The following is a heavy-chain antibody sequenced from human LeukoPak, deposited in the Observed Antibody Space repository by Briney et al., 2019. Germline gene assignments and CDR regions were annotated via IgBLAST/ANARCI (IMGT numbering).Heavy chain of an antibody. Sequence: GGSLRLSCADSGFTFSSYAMSWVRQAPGKGLEWGSAFSGSGGSTYYADSVKGRFTISRDNSKNTLYLQMNSLRAEDTAVYYCAKQYSSSWYGDYWGQGTLVTVSS. V-gene: IGHV3-23*01. J-gene: IGHJ4*02. D-gene: IGHD6-13*01. CDR3: AKQYSSSWYGDY. CDR1: GFTFSSYA. CDR2: FSGSGGST.